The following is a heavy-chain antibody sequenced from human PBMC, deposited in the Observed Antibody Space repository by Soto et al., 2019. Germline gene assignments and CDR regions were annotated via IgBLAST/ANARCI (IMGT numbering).Heavy chain of an antibody. CDR2: ISSGSDTI. CDR3: ARDRGAGGY. Sequence: PGGALRLGGAPSGLTLITYERNWVRQAPGKGLEWVAYISSGSDTIHYADSVRGRFTVSRDNAKNSLYLQMNSLRVEDTARYYCARDRGAGGYWGRGTVVTVSS. D-gene: IGHD1-26*01. CDR1: GLTLITYE. J-gene: IGHJ4*02. V-gene: IGHV3-48*03.